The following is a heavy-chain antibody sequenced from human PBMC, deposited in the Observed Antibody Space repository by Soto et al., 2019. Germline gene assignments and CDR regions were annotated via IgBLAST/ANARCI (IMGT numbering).Heavy chain of an antibody. CDR3: SRPVVDFWSGYVY. CDR1: GFTFSNYA. D-gene: IGHD3-3*01. Sequence: GGSLRLSCAASGFTFSNYALSWVRQAPGKGLEWVSTISGSGGNTYYADSVKGRFTISRDNSMNTLYLQINSLRAEDTAVYYCSRPVVDFWSGYVYWGQGTLVTVSS. V-gene: IGHV3-23*01. CDR2: ISGSGGNT. J-gene: IGHJ4*02.